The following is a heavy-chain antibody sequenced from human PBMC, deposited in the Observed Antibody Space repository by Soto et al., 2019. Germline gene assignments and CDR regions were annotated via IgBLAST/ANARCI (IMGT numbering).Heavy chain of an antibody. V-gene: IGHV1-3*01. CDR1: GYTFTSYA. J-gene: IGHJ6*01. CDR2: INAGNGNT. CDR3: AREGGSYYRYHYGMEV. Sequence: ASVKVSCKASGYTFTSYAMHWVRQAPGQRLEWMGWINAGNGNTKYSQKFQGRVTITRDTSASTAYMELSSLRSEDTAVYYCAREGGSYYRYHYGMEVWGQGTTVSVSS. D-gene: IGHD1-26*01.